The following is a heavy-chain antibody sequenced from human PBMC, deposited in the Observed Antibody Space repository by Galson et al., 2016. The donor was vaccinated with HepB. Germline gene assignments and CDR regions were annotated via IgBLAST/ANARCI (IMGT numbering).Heavy chain of an antibody. CDR3: ATSGHTYYYYGMAV. D-gene: IGHD3-10*01. Sequence: TLSLTCTVSGGSISSGGVYWTWIRQHPGKGLEWIGYIYYTGDTHYNLSLQSRLSISVDTSKNQFSLRLSSLTAADTAVYYCATSGHTYYYYGMAVWGPGTTVTVSS. CDR2: IYYTGDT. J-gene: IGHJ6*02. V-gene: IGHV4-31*03. CDR1: GGSISSGGVY.